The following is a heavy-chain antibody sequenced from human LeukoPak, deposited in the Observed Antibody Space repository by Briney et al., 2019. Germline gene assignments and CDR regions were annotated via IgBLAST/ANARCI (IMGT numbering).Heavy chain of an antibody. CDR2: IYYSGST. CDR3: ARHGRRLRYDY. D-gene: IGHD3-16*01. J-gene: IGHJ4*02. CDR1: GGSISSSSYY. Sequence: SETLSLTCTVSGGSISSSSYYWGWIRQPPGKGLEWIGSIYYSGSTYYNPSLKSRVTISVDTSKNQFSLKLSSVTAADTAVYYCARHGRRLRYDYWGQGTLVTVSS. V-gene: IGHV4-39*01.